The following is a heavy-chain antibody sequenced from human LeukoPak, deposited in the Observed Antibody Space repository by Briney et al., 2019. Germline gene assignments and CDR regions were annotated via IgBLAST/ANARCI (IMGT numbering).Heavy chain of an antibody. D-gene: IGHD6-13*01. J-gene: IGHJ6*03. V-gene: IGHV3-20*01. CDR3: ARGGAAAGTLGHYYYYMDV. CDR2: INWNGGST. Sequence: PGGSLRLSCAASGLTFDDYGMSWVRQAPGKGLEWVSGINWNGGSTGYADSVKGRFTISRDNAKNSLYLQMNSLRAEDTALYHCARGGAAAGTLGHYYYYMDVWGKGTTVTVSS. CDR1: GLTFDDYG.